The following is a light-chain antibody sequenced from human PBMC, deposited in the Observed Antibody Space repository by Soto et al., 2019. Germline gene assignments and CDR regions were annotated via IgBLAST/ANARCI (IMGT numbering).Light chain of an antibody. Sequence: DIQMTQSPSTLSASIGDRVTITCRASQNIRNWLAWYQQKPGKAPKLLIYDVSSLESGVPPRFSGSGSGTEFTLTISSLQPDDFATYYCQQSYRTPPITFGQGTRLE. CDR2: DVS. CDR1: QNIRNW. CDR3: QQSYRTPPIT. J-gene: IGKJ5*01. V-gene: IGKV1-5*01.